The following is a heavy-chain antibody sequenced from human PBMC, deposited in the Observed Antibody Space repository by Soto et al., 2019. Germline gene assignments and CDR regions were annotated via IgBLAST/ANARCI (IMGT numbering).Heavy chain of an antibody. J-gene: IGHJ6*02. Sequence: ASVKVSCKASGYTFTGYYMHWVRQAPGQGLDWMGWINPNSGGTNYAQKFQGRVTMTRDTSISTAYMELSRLRSDDTAVYYCAIYDFWSGYPHLYYYYGMDVWGQGTTVTVSS. CDR3: AIYDFWSGYPHLYYYYGMDV. V-gene: IGHV1-2*02. CDR2: INPNSGGT. D-gene: IGHD3-3*01. CDR1: GYTFTGYY.